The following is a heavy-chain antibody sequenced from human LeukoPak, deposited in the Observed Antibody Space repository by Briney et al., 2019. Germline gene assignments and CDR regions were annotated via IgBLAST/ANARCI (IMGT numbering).Heavy chain of an antibody. J-gene: IGHJ6*03. V-gene: IGHV1-8*03. CDR1: GYTSTSYD. D-gene: IGHD6-13*01. CDR3: ARDRAAAGHYYYYMDV. CDR2: MNPNSGNT. Sequence: ASVKVSCKASGYTSTSYDINWVRQATGQGLEWMGWMNPNSGNTGYAQKFQGRVTITRNTSISTAYMELSSLRSEDTAVYYCARDRAAAGHYYYYMDVWGKGTTVTVSS.